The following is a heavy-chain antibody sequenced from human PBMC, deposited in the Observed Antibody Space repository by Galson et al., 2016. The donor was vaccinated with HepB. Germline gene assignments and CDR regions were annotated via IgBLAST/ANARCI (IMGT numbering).Heavy chain of an antibody. Sequence: SLRLSCAASGFTFSGHSMNWVRQAPGKGLEWVASITGASTYIYYADSAKGRFTISRDNAKNSLFLEMNSLRAEDTAVYYCVRDGCSGSSCYTWNWFDPWGQGTLVTVSS. CDR2: ITGASTYI. CDR1: GFTFSGHS. V-gene: IGHV3-21*06. J-gene: IGHJ5*02. D-gene: IGHD2-15*01. CDR3: VRDGCSGSSCYTWNWFDP.